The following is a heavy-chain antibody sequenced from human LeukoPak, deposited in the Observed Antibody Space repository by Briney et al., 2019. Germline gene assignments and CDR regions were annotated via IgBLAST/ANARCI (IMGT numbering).Heavy chain of an antibody. CDR2: IYYSGST. Sequence: SETLSLTCTVSGGSISSSSYYWGWIRQPPGKGLEWIGSIYYSGSTYYNPPLKSRVTISVDTSKNQFSLKLSSVTAADTAVYYCASTKHHYAKFDPWGQGTLVTVSS. J-gene: IGHJ5*02. CDR1: GGSISSSSYY. CDR3: ASTKHHYAKFDP. D-gene: IGHD3-16*01. V-gene: IGHV4-39*07.